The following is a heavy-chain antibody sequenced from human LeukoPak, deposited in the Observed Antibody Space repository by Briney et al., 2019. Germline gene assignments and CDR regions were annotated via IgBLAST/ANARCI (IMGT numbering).Heavy chain of an antibody. CDR3: ARDLGTYGSSSIFFDY. CDR2: ISTYSGNT. Sequence: ASVKVSCKASGYILNNYGISWVRQAPGHGLEWLGWISTYSGNTEYAQKFRGRVTVTTDMSTSTAYMELRSLRSDDTAVHYCARDLGTYGSSSIFFDYWGQGTLVTVSS. CDR1: GYILNNYG. V-gene: IGHV1-18*01. J-gene: IGHJ4*02. D-gene: IGHD6-6*01.